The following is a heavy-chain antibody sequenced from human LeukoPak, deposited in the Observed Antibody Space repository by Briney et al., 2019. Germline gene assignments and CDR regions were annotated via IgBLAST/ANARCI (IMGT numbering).Heavy chain of an antibody. D-gene: IGHD1-7*01. CDR2: ISSNGGSI. V-gene: IGHV3-64*01. CDR1: GFTFSSYA. Sequence: GGSLRLSCAASGFTFSSYAMNWVRQAPGKGLEYVSAISSNGGSIYYANSVKGRFTISRDNSKNTLYLQMRSLRAEDMAVYYWARGLGTTKLDDFDYWGQGTLVTVSS. CDR3: ARGLGTTKLDDFDY. J-gene: IGHJ4*01.